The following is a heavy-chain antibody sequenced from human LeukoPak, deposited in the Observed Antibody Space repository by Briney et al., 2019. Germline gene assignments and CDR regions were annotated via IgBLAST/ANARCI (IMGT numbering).Heavy chain of an antibody. CDR2: INWNGGST. Sequence: GGSLRLSXAASGFTFDDYGMRWVRQAPGKGLEWVSGINWNGGSTGYAESVKGRVTITRDNATNSLYMQMNSLRAEDTALYYCAREGELGGYCSSTSCYTFDYWGQGTLVTVSS. J-gene: IGHJ4*02. CDR1: GFTFDDYG. D-gene: IGHD2-2*02. V-gene: IGHV3-20*04. CDR3: AREGELGGYCSSTSCYTFDY.